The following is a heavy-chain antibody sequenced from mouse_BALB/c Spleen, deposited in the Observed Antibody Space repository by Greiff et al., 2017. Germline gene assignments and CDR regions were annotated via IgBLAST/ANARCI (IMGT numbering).Heavy chain of an antibody. CDR2: ISSGSSTI. CDR3: ARYDYDGAVFAY. CDR1: GFTFSSFG. J-gene: IGHJ3*01. Sequence: EVHLVESGGGLVQPGGSRKLSCAASGFTFSSFGMHWVRQAPEKGLEWVAYISSGSSTIYYADTVKGRFTISRDNPKNTLFLQMTSLRSEDTAMYYCARYDYDGAVFAYWGQGTLVTVSA. V-gene: IGHV5-17*02. D-gene: IGHD2-4*01.